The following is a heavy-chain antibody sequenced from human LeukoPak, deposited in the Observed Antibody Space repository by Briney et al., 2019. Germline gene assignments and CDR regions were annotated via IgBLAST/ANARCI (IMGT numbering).Heavy chain of an antibody. CDR2: IYTGGNS. CDR3: ARGGRGSAAVVAPRSFDI. V-gene: IGHV3-53*01. Sequence: GGSLRLSCAASGFTFSSTHMVWVRQAPGKGLEWVSVIYTGGNSYYAGFVQGRFIISRDISKNTLYLQMNSLRAEDSALYYCARGGRGSAAVVAPRSFDIWGQGTMVTVSS. D-gene: IGHD3-22*01. CDR1: GFTFSSTH. J-gene: IGHJ3*02.